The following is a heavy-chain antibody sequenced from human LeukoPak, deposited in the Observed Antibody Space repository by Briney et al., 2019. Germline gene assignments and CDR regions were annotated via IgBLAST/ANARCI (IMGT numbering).Heavy chain of an antibody. Sequence: AGGSLRLSCAASGFTFSSYGMHWVRQAPGKGLEWVAVISYDGSNKYYADSVKGRFTISRDNSKNTLYLQMNSLRAEDTAVYYCAKEYYYDSSGYVDYWGQGTLVTVSS. CDR1: GFTFSSYG. D-gene: IGHD3-22*01. CDR3: AKEYYYDSSGYVDY. V-gene: IGHV3-30*18. CDR2: ISYDGSNK. J-gene: IGHJ4*02.